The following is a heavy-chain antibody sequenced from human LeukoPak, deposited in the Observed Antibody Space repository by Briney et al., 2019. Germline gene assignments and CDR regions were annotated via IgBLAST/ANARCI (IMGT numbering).Heavy chain of an antibody. D-gene: IGHD6-6*01. CDR1: GFTFSDYY. CDR3: ARDLNERMLRSIAARYFDY. V-gene: IGHV3-11*01. J-gene: IGHJ4*02. Sequence: GGSLRLSCAASGFTFSDYYMSWIRQAPGKGLEWVSYISSSGSTIYYADSVKGRFTISRDNAKNSLYLQMNSLRAEDTAVYYCARDLNERMLRSIAARYFDYWGQGTLVTVSS. CDR2: ISSSGSTI.